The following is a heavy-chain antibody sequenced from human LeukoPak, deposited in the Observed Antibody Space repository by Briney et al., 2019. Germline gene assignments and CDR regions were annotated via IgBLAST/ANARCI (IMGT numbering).Heavy chain of an antibody. V-gene: IGHV1-69*01. D-gene: IGHD2-2*01. J-gene: IGHJ6*03. CDR2: IIPIFGTA. CDR1: GGTFSSYA. Sequence: ASVKVSCKASGGTFSSYAISWVRQAPGQGLEWMGGIIPIFGTANYAQKFQGRVTITADESTSTAYMELSSLRSEDTAVYYCARVSSVVVPAAMNYYYYYYMDVWGQGTMVTVSS. CDR3: ARVSSVVVPAAMNYYYYYYMDV.